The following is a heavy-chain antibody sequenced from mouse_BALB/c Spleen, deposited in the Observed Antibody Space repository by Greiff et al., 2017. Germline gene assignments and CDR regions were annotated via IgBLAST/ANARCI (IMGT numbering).Heavy chain of an antibody. V-gene: IGHV14-3*02. Sequence: EVQLQQSGAELVKPGASVKLSCTASGFNIKDTYMHWVKQRPEQGLERIGRIDPANGNTKYDPKFQGKATITADTSSNTAYLQLSSLTSEDTAVYYCARGYDGYPEAYWGQGTLVTVSA. CDR1: GFNIKDTY. D-gene: IGHD2-3*01. CDR2: IDPANGNT. J-gene: IGHJ3*01. CDR3: ARGYDGYPEAY.